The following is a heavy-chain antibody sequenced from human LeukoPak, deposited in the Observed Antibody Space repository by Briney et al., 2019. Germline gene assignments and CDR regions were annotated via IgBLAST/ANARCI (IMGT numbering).Heavy chain of an antibody. CDR1: GFMLSSTW. D-gene: IGHD6-13*01. Sequence: PGGSLRLSCAASGFMLSSTWMHWVRQAPGKGLAWVSRINSDATSTSYADSVRGRFTISRDDAKNTMYLQMNSLRAEDTAMYYCVRGSPGYSSSWHAYWGQGTLVTVSS. CDR2: INSDATST. J-gene: IGHJ4*02. V-gene: IGHV3-74*01. CDR3: VRGSPGYSSSWHAY.